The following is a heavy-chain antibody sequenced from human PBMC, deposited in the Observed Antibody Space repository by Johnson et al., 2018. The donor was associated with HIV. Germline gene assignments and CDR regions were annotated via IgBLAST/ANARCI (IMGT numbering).Heavy chain of an antibody. V-gene: IGHV3-30*04. J-gene: IGHJ3*01. CDR3: ARAGEYDGLTGALLRGTFDV. CDR2: ISYDGSDK. Sequence: QMQLVESGGGVVQPGRSLRLSCAASGFTFSSYAMHWVRQAPAKGLEWVAVISYDGSDKYYAASVKGRFTISRDSSQNTLYLQMNTLRADDAAVYYCARAGEYDGLTGALLRGTFDVWGQGTMVTVSS. CDR1: GFTFSSYA. D-gene: IGHD3-9*01.